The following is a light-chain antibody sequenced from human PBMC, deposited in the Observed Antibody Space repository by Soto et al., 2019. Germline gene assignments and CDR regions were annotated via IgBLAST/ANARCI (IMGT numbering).Light chain of an antibody. CDR2: DAS. CDR3: QQRSDWPPLT. J-gene: IGKJ3*01. CDR1: QSVGSN. Sequence: EIVLTQSPATLYLSPGERATLSCRASQSVGSNLAWYQQKPGQAPRLLIYDASNRATGIPARFSGSGSGTDFTLTISSLEPEDFAVYYCQQRSDWPPLTFGPGTKVDIK. V-gene: IGKV3-11*01.